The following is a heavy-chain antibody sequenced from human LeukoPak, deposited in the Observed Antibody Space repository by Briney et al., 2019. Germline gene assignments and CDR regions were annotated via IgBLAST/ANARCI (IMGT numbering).Heavy chain of an antibody. J-gene: IGHJ5*02. CDR3: ARDLRPDVPTAPTPDS. V-gene: IGHV3-23*01. CDR1: GFTFSTYD. Sequence: PGGSLRLSCAASGFTFSTYDMTWVRQAPGKGLEWVSAISGTSIRGSGGRTYYADSVKGRFTISRDNSKNTLYLQMNSLRAEDTAVYFCARDLRPDVPTAPTPDSWGQGTLVTVSS. D-gene: IGHD2-21*02. CDR2: ISGTSIRGSGGRT.